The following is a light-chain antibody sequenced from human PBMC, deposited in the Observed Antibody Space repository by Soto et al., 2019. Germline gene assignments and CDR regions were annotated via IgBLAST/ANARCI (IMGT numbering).Light chain of an antibody. CDR1: QSVTIN. CDR2: GAS. CDR3: QQYNKWPQT. Sequence: ETVLTQSPVTLSVSPGDRATLSCKASQSVTINLAWYHQRPGQGPRLLIFGASTRATGIPARFSGSGSDTGFTLTISSLQPEDFGNYYCQQYNKWPQTFGPGTRV. J-gene: IGKJ1*01. V-gene: IGKV3-15*01.